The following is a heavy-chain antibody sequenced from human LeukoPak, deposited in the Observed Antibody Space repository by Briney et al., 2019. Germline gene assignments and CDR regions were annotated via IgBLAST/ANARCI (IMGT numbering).Heavy chain of an antibody. CDR2: ITGSGGST. V-gene: IGHV3-23*01. J-gene: IGHJ4*02. Sequence: GGSLRLSCAASGFTFSTYAMNWVRQAPGKGLEWVSAITGSGGSTHYADSVKGRFTISRDNSKNTLYLQMNSLRAEDTAVYYCAKGSGYYGSGSYNIDFWGQGTLVTVSS. D-gene: IGHD3-10*01. CDR3: AKGSGYYGSGSYNIDF. CDR1: GFTFSTYA.